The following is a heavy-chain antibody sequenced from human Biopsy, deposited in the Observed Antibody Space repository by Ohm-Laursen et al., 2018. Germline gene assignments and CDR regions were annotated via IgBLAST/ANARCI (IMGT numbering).Heavy chain of an antibody. V-gene: IGHV4-4*07. CDR1: GGDINNYY. CDR2: IYPGGST. Sequence: PSETLSLTCNVSGGDINNYYWSWIRQPAGKGLEWIRRIYPGGSTNYNPPLKSRVTMSVDTSEKQLSLRLRSVTAADTAMYYCASVVLGPTNDAFDLWGQGTMVVVSS. CDR3: ASVVLGPTNDAFDL. J-gene: IGHJ3*01. D-gene: IGHD3-22*01.